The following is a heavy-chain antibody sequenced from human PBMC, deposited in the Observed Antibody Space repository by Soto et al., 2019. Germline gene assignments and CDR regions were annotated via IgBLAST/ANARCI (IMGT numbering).Heavy chain of an antibody. CDR3: ARDRDILTGYYPY. CDR1: GYTFSTYA. V-gene: IGHV1-3*01. CDR2: INVDNGNT. J-gene: IGHJ4*02. Sequence: ASVKVSCKASGYTFSTYALHWLRQSPGQRLEWMGWINVDNGNTKYSEKLQGRVTFRRDTSASTASMEVSSLRSEDTAVYYCARDRDILTGYYPYWGQGTLVTVSS. D-gene: IGHD3-9*01.